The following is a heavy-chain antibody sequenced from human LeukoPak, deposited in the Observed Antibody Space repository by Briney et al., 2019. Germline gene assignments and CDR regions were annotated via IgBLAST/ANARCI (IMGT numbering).Heavy chain of an antibody. CDR2: INWNGGST. Sequence: GGSLRLSCAASGFTFDDYGMSWVRQAPGKGLEWVSGINWNGGSTGYADSVKGRFTISRDNAKNSLYLQMNSLRAEDTALYYCARDRAAYYGSGSYVYRGQGTLVTVSS. V-gene: IGHV3-20*04. D-gene: IGHD3-10*01. CDR3: ARDRAAYYGSGSYVY. J-gene: IGHJ4*02. CDR1: GFTFDDYG.